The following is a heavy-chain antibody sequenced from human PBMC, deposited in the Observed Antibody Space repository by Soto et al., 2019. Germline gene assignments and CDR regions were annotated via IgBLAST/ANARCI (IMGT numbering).Heavy chain of an antibody. J-gene: IGHJ4*02. D-gene: IGHD4-17*01. V-gene: IGHV4-59*12. CDR2: IYYSGST. CDR3: THGDYANDY. CDR1: GGSISSYY. Sequence: SETLSLTCTVSGGSISSYYWSWIRQPPGKGLEWIGYIYYSGSTNYNPSLKSRVTMSVDKSKIQFSLRLNFVTAADTAIYYCTHGDYANDYWGQGTLVTVSS.